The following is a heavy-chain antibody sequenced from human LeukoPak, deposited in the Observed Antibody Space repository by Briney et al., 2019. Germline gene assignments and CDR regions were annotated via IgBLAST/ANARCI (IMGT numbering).Heavy chain of an antibody. D-gene: IGHD3-22*01. V-gene: IGHV3-23*01. CDR1: GLPFDDYG. CDR2: ISGSGGST. Sequence: PGGSLRLSCAASGLPFDDYGMSWVRQAPGKGLEWVSAISGSGGSTYYADSVKGRFTISRDNSKNTLYLQMNSLRAEDTAVYYCATPPYDSSGYYLDYWGQGTLVTVSS. J-gene: IGHJ4*02. CDR3: ATPPYDSSGYYLDY.